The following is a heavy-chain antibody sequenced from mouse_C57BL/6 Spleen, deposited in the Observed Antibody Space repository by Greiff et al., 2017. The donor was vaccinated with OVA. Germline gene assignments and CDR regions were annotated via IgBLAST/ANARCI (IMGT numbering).Heavy chain of an antibody. J-gene: IGHJ2*01. D-gene: IGHD3-2*02. CDR3: ARMSLDSSGYDDGY. CDR2: IYPGDGDT. CDR1: GYAFSSSW. Sequence: VQLQQSGPELVKPGASVKISCKASGYAFSSSWMNWVKQRPGKGLEWIGRIYPGDGDTNYNGKFKGKATLTADKSSSTAYMQLSSLTSEDSAVYFCARMSLDSSGYDDGYWGQGTTLTVSS. V-gene: IGHV1-82*01.